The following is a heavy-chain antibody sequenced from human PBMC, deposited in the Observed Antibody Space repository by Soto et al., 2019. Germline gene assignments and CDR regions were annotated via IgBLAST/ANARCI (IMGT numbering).Heavy chain of an antibody. CDR3: ARDASSSSPDGDI. Sequence: GGSLRLSCAASGFTFSSYSMNWVRQAPGKGLEWVSSISSSSSYIYYADSVKGRFTISRDNAKNSLYLQMNSLRAEDTAVYYCARDASSSSPDGDIWGQGTMVTVSS. J-gene: IGHJ3*02. V-gene: IGHV3-21*01. CDR2: ISSSSSYI. CDR1: GFTFSSYS. D-gene: IGHD6-6*01.